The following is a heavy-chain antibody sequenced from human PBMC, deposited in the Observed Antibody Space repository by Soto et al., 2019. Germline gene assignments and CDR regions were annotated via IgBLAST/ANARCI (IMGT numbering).Heavy chain of an antibody. D-gene: IGHD3-22*01. J-gene: IGHJ4*02. CDR3: ARAPVFSYDSSGYYWDY. CDR2: IIPIFGTA. CDR1: GGTFSSYA. V-gene: IGHV1-69*13. Sequence: SVKVSCKASGGTFSSYAISWVRQAPGQGLEWMGGIIPIFGTANYAQKFQGRVTITADGSTSTAYMELSSLRSEDTAVYYCARAPVFSYDSSGYYWDYWGQGTLVTVSS.